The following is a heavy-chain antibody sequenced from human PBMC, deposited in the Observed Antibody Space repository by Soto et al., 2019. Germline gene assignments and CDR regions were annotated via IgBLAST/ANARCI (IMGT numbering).Heavy chain of an antibody. D-gene: IGHD6-13*01. V-gene: IGHV3-33*01. CDR1: GFTFSSYG. CDR3: ARDSARVAAAGTWGPYYYYYMDV. Sequence: PGGSLRLSCAASGFTFSSYGMHWVRQAPGKGLEWVAVIWYDGGNKYYADSVKGRFTISRDNSKNTLYLQMNSLRAEDTAVYYCARDSARVAAAGTWGPYYYYYMDVWGKGTTVTVSS. J-gene: IGHJ6*03. CDR2: IWYDGGNK.